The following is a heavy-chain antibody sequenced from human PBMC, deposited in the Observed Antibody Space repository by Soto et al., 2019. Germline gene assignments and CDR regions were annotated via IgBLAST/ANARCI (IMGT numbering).Heavy chain of an antibody. J-gene: IGHJ6*02. CDR1: GATFSRNT. V-gene: IGHV1-69*02. CDR3: APEDGVRDSALIPAAIDATDV. CDR2: IIPLFGIT. D-gene: IGHD2-2*02. Sequence: QVQLVQSGAEVEKPGSSVKVSCKASGATFSRNTITWVRQAPGQGLEWIGRIIPLFGITACAQKFQDRVTITADKSTTTAYMELSSLPSDDTAVYYCAPEDGVRDSALIPAAIDATDVWGQGTTVTVTS.